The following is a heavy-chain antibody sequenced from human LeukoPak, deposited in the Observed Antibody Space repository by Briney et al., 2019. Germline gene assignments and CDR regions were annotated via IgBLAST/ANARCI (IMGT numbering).Heavy chain of an antibody. CDR2: INHSGST. V-gene: IGHV4-34*01. CDR3: ARGRVGATRGYYYYGMDV. D-gene: IGHD1-26*01. J-gene: IGHJ6*02. CDR1: GGSFSGYY. Sequence: SETLSLTCAVYGGSFSGYYWSWIRRPPGKGLEWIGEINHSGSTNYNPSLKSRVTISVDTSKNQFSLKLSSVTAADTAVYYCARGRVGATRGYYYYGMDVWGQGTTVTVSS.